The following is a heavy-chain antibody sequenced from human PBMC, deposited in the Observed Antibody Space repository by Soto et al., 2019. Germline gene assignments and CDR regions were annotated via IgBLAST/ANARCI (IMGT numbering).Heavy chain of an antibody. V-gene: IGHV4-34*01. J-gene: IGHJ4*02. Sequence: PSDTLSLTCAVYGGSFSGYYWSWIRHPPRKGLEWLGDINHSVSTNYNPSLHSRVTISAVTSKNQFSPKLSSVTAADTAVYYCARGFRPRFTICGVVSADYYLDYWGQGTLVTVAS. D-gene: IGHD3-3*01. CDR3: ARGFRPRFTICGVVSADYYLDY. CDR2: INHSVST. CDR1: GGSFSGYY.